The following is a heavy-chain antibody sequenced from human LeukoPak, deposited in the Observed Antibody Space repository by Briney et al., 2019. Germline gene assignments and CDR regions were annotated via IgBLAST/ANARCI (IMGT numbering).Heavy chain of an antibody. CDR2: ITSAGAP. CDR1: GFTFSNYA. V-gene: IGHV3-23*01. CDR3: ARDPNGDYIGAFEF. J-gene: IGHJ3*01. Sequence: GVSLRLSCAASGFTFSNYAVMWVRQAPGQGLEWVSAITSAGAPRYADSVKGRFTISRDNSKNTLYLQMNSLRAEDTAQYFCARDPNGDYIGAFEFWGQGTGVTVSS. D-gene: IGHD4-17*01.